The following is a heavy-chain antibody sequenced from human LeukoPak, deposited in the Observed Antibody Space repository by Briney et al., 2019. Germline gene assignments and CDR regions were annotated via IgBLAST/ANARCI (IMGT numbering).Heavy chain of an antibody. V-gene: IGHV4-39*02. CDR2: INYSGST. CDR3: AREVNYYDSSGYRPHAFDI. J-gene: IGHJ3*02. CDR1: GGSISSGDYY. D-gene: IGHD3-22*01. Sequence: SQTLSLTCTVSGGSISSGDYYWSWIRQPPGKGLEWIGSINYSGSTSHNPSLKSRVTISVDTSKNQFSLKLSSVTAADTAVYYCAREVNYYDSSGYRPHAFDIWGQGTMVTVSS.